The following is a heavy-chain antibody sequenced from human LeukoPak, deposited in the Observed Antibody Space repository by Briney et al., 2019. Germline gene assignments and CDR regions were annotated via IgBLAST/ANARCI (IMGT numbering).Heavy chain of an antibody. V-gene: IGHV4-61*02. CDR2: IYTSGST. Sequence: SQTLSLTCTVSGGSISSGSYYWSWIRQPAGKGLEWIGRIYTSGSTNYNPSLKSRVTISVDTSKNQFSLKLSSVTAADTAVYCCARDLDYYDSSGYPRSYWFDPWGQGTLVTVSS. J-gene: IGHJ5*02. CDR1: GGSISSGSYY. D-gene: IGHD3-22*01. CDR3: ARDLDYYDSSGYPRSYWFDP.